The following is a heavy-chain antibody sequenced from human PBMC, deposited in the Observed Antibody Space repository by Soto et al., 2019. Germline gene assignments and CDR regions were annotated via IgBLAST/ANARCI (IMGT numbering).Heavy chain of an antibody. D-gene: IGHD4-17*01. V-gene: IGHV3-74*01. CDR1: GFTFSSYW. CDR2: INGDGSRT. CDR3: VREYGGGLVPIDY. J-gene: IGHJ4*02. Sequence: EVQLVESGGGLVQPGGSLRLSCAASGFTFSSYWMEWVRQTPGKGLVWVSRINGDGSRTDYADSVKGRFTISRDNAKNTLYLEMNSLRAEDTAMHYCVREYGGGLVPIDYWGQGTLVTVSS.